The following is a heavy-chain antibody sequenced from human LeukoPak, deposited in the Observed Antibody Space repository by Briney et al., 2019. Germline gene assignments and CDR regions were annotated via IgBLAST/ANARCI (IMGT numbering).Heavy chain of an antibody. CDR2: INHSGST. J-gene: IGHJ5*02. CDR3: VRVRMGSSPNWFDP. Sequence: SETLSLTCAVYGGSFSGYYWSWIRQPPGKGLEWIGEINHSGSTNYNPSLKSRVTISVDTSKNQFSLKLSSVTAADTAVYYCVRVRMGSSPNWFDPWGQGTLVTVSS. D-gene: IGHD6-13*01. V-gene: IGHV4-34*01. CDR1: GGSFSGYY.